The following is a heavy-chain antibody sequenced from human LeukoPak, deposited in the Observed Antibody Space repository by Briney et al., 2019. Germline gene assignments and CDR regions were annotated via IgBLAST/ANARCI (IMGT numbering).Heavy chain of an antibody. CDR1: GFTFSSYW. D-gene: IGHD3-22*01. V-gene: IGHV3-74*01. Sequence: GGSLSLSCAASGFTFSSYWMHWVHQAPGKGLVWVSRINSDGSSTSYADSVKGRFTISRDNAKNTLYLQMNSLRAEDTAVYYCARDPAWRYYDSSGYSLDYWGQGTLVTVSS. CDR3: ARDPAWRYYDSSGYSLDY. CDR2: INSDGSST. J-gene: IGHJ4*02.